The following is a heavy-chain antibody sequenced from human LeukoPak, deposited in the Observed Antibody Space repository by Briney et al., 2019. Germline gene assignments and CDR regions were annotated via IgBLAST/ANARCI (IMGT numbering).Heavy chain of an antibody. CDR1: GXTVSSKY. V-gene: IGHV3-66*01. Sequence: GGSLRLSCAASGXTVSSKYMSWVRQAPGKGLEWVSVIYSGGSTYYADSVKGRFTISRDNSKNTVSLQMNSLRAEDMAVYYCAREATQGEAMAYFDYWGQGTLVTVAS. J-gene: IGHJ4*02. CDR2: IYSGGST. CDR3: AREATQGEAMAYFDY. D-gene: IGHD2-15*01.